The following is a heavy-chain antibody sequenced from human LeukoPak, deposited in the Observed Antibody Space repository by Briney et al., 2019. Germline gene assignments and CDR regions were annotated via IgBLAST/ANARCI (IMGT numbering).Heavy chain of an antibody. CDR1: GFSLRRRGVG. D-gene: IGHD3-10*01. Sequence: SCPTPVKPIQSLTLTCNFSGFSLRRRGVGVGWVPQPPGKALEGFALIFWDDDKRYSPYLKSRLTITKDTSKNQVVLTMTNMDPVDTATYFCAHRLGYGSGTYSPWGQGALVTVSS. CDR3: AHRLGYGSGTYSP. V-gene: IGHV2-5*02. CDR2: IFWDDDK. J-gene: IGHJ5*02.